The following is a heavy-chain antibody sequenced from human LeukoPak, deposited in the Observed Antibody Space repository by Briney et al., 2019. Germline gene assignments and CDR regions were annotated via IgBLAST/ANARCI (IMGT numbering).Heavy chain of an antibody. Sequence: GASVKVSCKASGYTFTSYGISWVRQAPGQRLEWMGWINAGNGNTKYSQKFQGRVTITRDTSASTAYMELSSLRSEDTAVYYCARALWNSGYPLDYWGQGTLVTVSS. CDR2: INAGNGNT. D-gene: IGHD5-12*01. CDR3: ARALWNSGYPLDY. J-gene: IGHJ4*02. CDR1: GYTFTSYG. V-gene: IGHV1-3*01.